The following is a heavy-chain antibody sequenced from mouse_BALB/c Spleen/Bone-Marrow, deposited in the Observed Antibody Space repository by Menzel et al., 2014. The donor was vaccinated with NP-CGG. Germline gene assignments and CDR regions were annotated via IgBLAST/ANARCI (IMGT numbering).Heavy chain of an antibody. CDR2: INSNGGST. CDR3: ARIWAYYAMDY. CDR1: GFTFSSYG. J-gene: IGHJ4*01. D-gene: IGHD4-1*01. V-gene: IGHV5-6-3*01. Sequence: EVKVVESGGGLVQPGGSLKLSCAASGFTFSSYGMPWVRQTPDKRLELVATINSNGGSTYYPDSVKGRFTISRDNAKNTLYLQMSSLKSEDTAMYYCARIWAYYAMDYWGQGTSVTVSS.